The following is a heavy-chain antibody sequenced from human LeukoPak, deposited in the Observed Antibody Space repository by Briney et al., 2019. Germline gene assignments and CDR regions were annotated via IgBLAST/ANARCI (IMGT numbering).Heavy chain of an antibody. D-gene: IGHD6-19*01. Sequence: SETLSLTCTVSGGSISSYYWIWIRQPPGKGLEWIGYIYYSGSTNYNPPLKGRVTMSVDTSKNQFSLNLSSVTAADTAVYYCARGIGWLPDYWGQGTLVSVSS. V-gene: IGHV4-59*01. CDR3: ARGIGWLPDY. CDR1: GGSISSYY. CDR2: IYYSGST. J-gene: IGHJ4*02.